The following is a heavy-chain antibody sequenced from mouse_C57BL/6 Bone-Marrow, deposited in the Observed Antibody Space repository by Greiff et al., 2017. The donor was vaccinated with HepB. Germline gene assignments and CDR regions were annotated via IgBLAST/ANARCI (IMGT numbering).Heavy chain of an antibody. D-gene: IGHD1-1*01. Sequence: EVQLQESGGDLVKPGGSLKLSCAASGFTFSSYGMSWVRQTPDKRLEWVATISSGGSYTYYPDSVKGRFTISRDNAKNTLYLQMSSLKSEDTAMYYCARREGYGSSRAWFAYWGQGTLVTVSA. CDR2: ISSGGSYT. CDR1: GFTFSSYG. J-gene: IGHJ3*01. CDR3: ARREGYGSSRAWFAY. V-gene: IGHV5-6*01.